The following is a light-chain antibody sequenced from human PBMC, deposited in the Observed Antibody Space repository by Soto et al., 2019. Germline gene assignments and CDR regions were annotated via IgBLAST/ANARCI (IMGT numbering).Light chain of an antibody. J-gene: IGLJ1*01. Sequence: QSVLTQPPSVSGTPGQRVTISCSGGISNIGTNYVHWFQQLPGTAPTVLSHRDNQRPSGVPDRFSGSKSGTSASLAISGLQSEDEAEYYCAAWEDTVRSYVFGTGTKLTVL. CDR3: AAWEDTVRSYV. CDR2: RDN. CDR1: ISNIGTNY. V-gene: IGLV1-47*01.